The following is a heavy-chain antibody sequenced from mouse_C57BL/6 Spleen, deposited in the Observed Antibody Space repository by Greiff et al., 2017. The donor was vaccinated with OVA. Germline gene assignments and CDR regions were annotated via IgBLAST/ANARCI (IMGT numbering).Heavy chain of an antibody. Sequence: VQLQQSGAELVKPGASVKMSCKASGYTFTSYWITWVKQRPGQGLEWIGDIYPGSGSTNYNEKFKSKATLTVDKSSSTAYMQRSSLTSEDSAVYYCARKDDDGFAYWGQGTLVTVSA. CDR1: GYTFTSYW. CDR2: IYPGSGST. J-gene: IGHJ3*01. D-gene: IGHD2-4*01. CDR3: ARKDDDGFAY. V-gene: IGHV1-55*01.